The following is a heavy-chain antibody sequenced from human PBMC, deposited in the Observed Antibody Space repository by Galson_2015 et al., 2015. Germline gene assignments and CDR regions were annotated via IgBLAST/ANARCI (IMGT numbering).Heavy chain of an antibody. CDR2: ITPIFGTA. D-gene: IGHD2-8*01. V-gene: IGHV1-69*06. CDR1: GYTFTSYG. Sequence: SVKVSCKASGYTFTSYGISWVRQAPGQGPQWMGGITPIFGTANYAQRFQGRVTITAEKSTSTAYMELSSLRSEDTAVYYCARAVWGPMRYYYMDVWGKGTTVTVSS. CDR3: ARAVWGPMRYYYMDV. J-gene: IGHJ6*03.